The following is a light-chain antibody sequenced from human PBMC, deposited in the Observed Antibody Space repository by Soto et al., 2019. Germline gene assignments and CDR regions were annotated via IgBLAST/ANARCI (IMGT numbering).Light chain of an antibody. Sequence: QSVLTQPPSVSGAPGQRVTISCTGSSFNIGAGYDVHWCQQLPGTAPKLLIYGNSNRPSGVPDRFSGSKSGTSASLAITGLRAEDEADYYCQSYDSSLSGWVFGGGTKLTVL. CDR2: GNS. CDR3: QSYDSSLSGWV. CDR1: SFNIGAGYD. J-gene: IGLJ3*02. V-gene: IGLV1-40*01.